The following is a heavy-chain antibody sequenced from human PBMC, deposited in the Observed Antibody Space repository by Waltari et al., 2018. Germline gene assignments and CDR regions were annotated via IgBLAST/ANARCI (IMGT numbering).Heavy chain of an antibody. J-gene: IGHJ6*03. Sequence: QVQLVQSGAEVKKPGSSVKVSCKASGGTFSSYAISWVRQAPGQGLEWMVGIIPIVGTANYAQKFQGRVTITADESTSTAYMELSSLRSEDTAVYYCARGPIAVAGTFPDYYYYMDVWGKGTTVTVSS. CDR3: ARGPIAVAGTFPDYYYYMDV. CDR2: IIPIVGTA. CDR1: GGTFSSYA. V-gene: IGHV1-69*12. D-gene: IGHD6-19*01.